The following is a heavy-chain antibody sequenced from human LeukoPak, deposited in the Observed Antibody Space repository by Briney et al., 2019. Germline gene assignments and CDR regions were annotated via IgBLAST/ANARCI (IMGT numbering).Heavy chain of an antibody. CDR3: ARKGCFDNCYLFDY. CDR2: INTKNGNT. Sequence: ASVTVSLKASGYTFSTYGINWVGQAPGQGVEWMGWINTKNGNTNNTQKLQGRVTNNRERAKSTAHMELRSLGSDDTAVYYCARKGCFDNCYLFDYWGQGTLVTVSS. CDR1: GYTFSTYG. J-gene: IGHJ4*02. V-gene: IGHV1-18*01. D-gene: IGHD1-20*01.